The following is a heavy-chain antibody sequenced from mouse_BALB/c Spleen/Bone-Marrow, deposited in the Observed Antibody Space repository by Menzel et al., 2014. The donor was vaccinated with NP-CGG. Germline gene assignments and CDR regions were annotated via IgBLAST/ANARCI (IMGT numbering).Heavy chain of an antibody. V-gene: IGHV4-1*02. CDR1: GFDFSRYW. D-gene: IGHD1-1*01. J-gene: IGHJ2*01. CDR3: ARCGYYGFLEY. Sequence: EVNLVESGGGLVQPGGSLKLSCAASGFDFSRYWMSWVRQAPGKGLEWIGEINPNSRTINYTPSLKDKFIISRDNAKNTLDLQMSKVRSEDTALYYCARCGYYGFLEYWGQGTTLTVSS. CDR2: INPNSRTI.